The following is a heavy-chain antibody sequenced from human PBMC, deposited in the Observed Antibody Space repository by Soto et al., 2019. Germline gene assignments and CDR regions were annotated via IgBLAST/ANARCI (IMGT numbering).Heavy chain of an antibody. J-gene: IGHJ6*02. Sequence: GASVKVSCKASGGTFSSYAISWVRQAPGQGLEWMGGIIPIFGTANYAQKFQGRVTITADESTSTAYMELSSLRSEDTAVYYCARTAASTYYYYYGMDVWGQGTTVTVSS. D-gene: IGHD6-25*01. CDR2: IIPIFGTA. CDR1: GGTFSSYA. V-gene: IGHV1-69*13. CDR3: ARTAASTYYYYYGMDV.